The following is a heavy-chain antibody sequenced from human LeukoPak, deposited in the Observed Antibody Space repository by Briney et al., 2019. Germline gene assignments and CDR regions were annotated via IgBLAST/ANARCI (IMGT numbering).Heavy chain of an antibody. J-gene: IGHJ3*02. Sequence: SETLSLTCAVSGGSISSYYWSWIRQPPGKGLEWIGYIYYSGSINYNPSLKSRVTLLVDTSKNQSSLKLSSVTASDTAVYYCARGEYCSSTSCYKSAFDIWGQGTMVTVSS. D-gene: IGHD2-2*02. CDR3: ARGEYCSSTSCYKSAFDI. CDR1: GGSISSYY. CDR2: IYYSGSI. V-gene: IGHV4-59*01.